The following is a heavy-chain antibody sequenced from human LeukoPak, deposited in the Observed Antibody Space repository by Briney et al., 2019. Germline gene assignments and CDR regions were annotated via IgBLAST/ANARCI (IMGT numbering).Heavy chain of an antibody. CDR3: ARGYDFWSGYRYFYYYYYMDV. CDR2: IYTSGST. J-gene: IGHJ6*03. D-gene: IGHD3-3*01. V-gene: IGHV4-61*02. CDR1: GGSISSGSYY. Sequence: SETLSLTCTVSGGSISSGSYYWSWIRQPAGKGLEWIGRIYTSGSTNYNTSLKSRVTISVDTSKNQFSLKLGSVTAADTAVYYCARGYDFWSGYRYFYYYYYMDVWGKGTTVTVSS.